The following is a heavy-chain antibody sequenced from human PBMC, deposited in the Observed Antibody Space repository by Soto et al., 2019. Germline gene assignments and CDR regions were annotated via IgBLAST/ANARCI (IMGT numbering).Heavy chain of an antibody. CDR1: GGSFSGYY. Sequence: SETLSLTCAVYGGSFSGYYWSWIRQPPGKGLEWIGEINHSGSTNYNPSLKSRVTISVDTSKNQFPLKLSSVTAADTAVYYCARMGWFGELSAGMDVWGQGTTVTVSS. CDR3: ARMGWFGELSAGMDV. J-gene: IGHJ6*02. V-gene: IGHV4-34*01. CDR2: INHSGST. D-gene: IGHD3-10*01.